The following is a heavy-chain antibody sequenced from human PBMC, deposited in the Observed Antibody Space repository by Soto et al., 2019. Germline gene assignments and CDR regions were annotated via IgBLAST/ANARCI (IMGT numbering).Heavy chain of an antibody. D-gene: IGHD3-10*01. Sequence: ASVKVSCKASGYIFTSYGISWVRQAPGQGLEWMGWINTDNGNTKYAQNLQGRVTMTTDTSTSTAYMELRSLRPDDTAVYYCVRDLDGSGSYYTDYWGQGTLVTVSS. V-gene: IGHV1-18*04. CDR1: GYIFTSYG. CDR3: VRDLDGSGSYYTDY. J-gene: IGHJ4*02. CDR2: INTDNGNT.